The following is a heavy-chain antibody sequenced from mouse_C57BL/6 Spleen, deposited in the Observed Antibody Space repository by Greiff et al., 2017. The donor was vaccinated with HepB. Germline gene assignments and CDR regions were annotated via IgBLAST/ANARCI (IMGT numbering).Heavy chain of an antibody. CDR3: ARDGYYVGFAY. Sequence: EVKLMESGGGLVKPGGSLKLSCAASGFTFSDYGMHWVRQAPEKGLEWVAYISSGSSTIYYADTVKGRFTISSDNAKNTLFLQMTSLRSEDTAMYYCARDGYYVGFAYWGQGTLVTVSA. J-gene: IGHJ3*01. D-gene: IGHD2-3*01. CDR2: ISSGSSTI. CDR1: GFTFSDYG. V-gene: IGHV5-17*01.